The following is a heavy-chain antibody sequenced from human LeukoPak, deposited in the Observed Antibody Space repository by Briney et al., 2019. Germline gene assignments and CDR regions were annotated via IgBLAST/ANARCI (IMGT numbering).Heavy chain of an antibody. V-gene: IGHV1-46*01. CDR1: GYTLTSYY. D-gene: IGHD3-3*01. CDR3: ARDYDFWNGYYNWFDP. J-gene: IGHJ5*02. CDR2: IYPSGGST. Sequence: ASVTVSCMASGYTLTSYYMHWVRQAPRQGLAWMGIIYPSGGSTNYAQTFQGTGTMTRDPSITTAYMELSRLRSADTAVYYCARDYDFWNGYYNWFDPWGQGTLVTVSS.